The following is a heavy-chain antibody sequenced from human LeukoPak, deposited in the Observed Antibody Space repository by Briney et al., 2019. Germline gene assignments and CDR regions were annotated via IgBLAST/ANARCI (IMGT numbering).Heavy chain of an antibody. Sequence: PGGSLRLSCAASGFTFSSYGMHWVRQAPGKGLEWVANINQDGSEKYYVDPVKGRFTISRDNAKNSLYLQMNSLRAEDTAVYYCARGLAYYYDSSAYFLDYWGQGTLVTVSS. CDR1: GFTFSSYG. CDR2: INQDGSEK. V-gene: IGHV3-7*01. J-gene: IGHJ4*02. CDR3: ARGLAYYYDSSAYFLDY. D-gene: IGHD3-22*01.